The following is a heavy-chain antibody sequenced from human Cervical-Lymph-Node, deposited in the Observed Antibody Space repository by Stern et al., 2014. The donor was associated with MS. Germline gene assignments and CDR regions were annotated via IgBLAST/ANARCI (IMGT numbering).Heavy chain of an antibody. CDR2: IIPNFGIV. D-gene: IGHD4-17*01. V-gene: IGHV1-69*01. CDR3: AREKSTVTTGEFDY. CDR1: GGTFSSYG. J-gene: IGHJ4*02. Sequence: VQLVQSVAEVKKPGSSVKVSCKASGGTFSSYGISWVRQAPGQGLEWMGGIIPNFGIVNYAQNCQGRVTITADESTSKAYMELSSLRSEDTAVYYCAREKSTVTTGEFDYWGQGTLVTVSS.